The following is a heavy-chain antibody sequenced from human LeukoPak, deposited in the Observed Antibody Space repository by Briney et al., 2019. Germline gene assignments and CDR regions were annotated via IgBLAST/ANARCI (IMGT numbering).Heavy chain of an antibody. CDR2: ISSSSSYI. J-gene: IGHJ4*02. Sequence: GGSLRLSCAASGFTFSSYSMNCVRRAPGEGLEWVSSISSSSSYIYYADSVKGRFTISRDNAKNSLYLQMNSLRAEDTAVYYCARGGWRSSYYFDYWGQGTLVTVSS. D-gene: IGHD6-6*01. CDR3: ARGGWRSSYYFDY. CDR1: GFTFSSYS. V-gene: IGHV3-21*01.